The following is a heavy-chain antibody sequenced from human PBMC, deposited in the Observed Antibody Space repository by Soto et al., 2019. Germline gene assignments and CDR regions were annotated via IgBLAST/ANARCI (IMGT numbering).Heavy chain of an antibody. CDR1: GFTFSSYG. V-gene: IGHV3-30*03. J-gene: IGHJ4*02. CDR2: ISYDGSNK. D-gene: IGHD2-2*01. Sequence: QVQLVESGGGVVQPGRSLRLSCAASGFTFSSYGMHWVRQAPGKGLEWVAVISYDGSNKYYADSVKGRFSISRDNSKNTLYLQMDNLRVEDTALYYCGRDQSVGAPEFWGQGTLVTVSS. CDR3: GRDQSVGAPEF.